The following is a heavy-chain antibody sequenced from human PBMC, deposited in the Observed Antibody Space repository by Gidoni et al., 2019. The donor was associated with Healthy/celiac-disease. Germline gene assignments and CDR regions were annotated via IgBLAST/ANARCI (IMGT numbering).Heavy chain of an antibody. CDR3: ARGDYGDYFDY. V-gene: IGHV3-30-3*01. Sequence: GESGGGVVQPGRSLRLSCAASGFTFSSYAMHWVRQAPGKGLEWVAVISYDGSNKYYADSVKGRFTISRDNSKNTLYLQMNSLRAEDTAVYYCARGDYGDYFDYWGQGTLVTVSS. CDR2: ISYDGSNK. CDR1: GFTFSSYA. J-gene: IGHJ4*02. D-gene: IGHD4-17*01.